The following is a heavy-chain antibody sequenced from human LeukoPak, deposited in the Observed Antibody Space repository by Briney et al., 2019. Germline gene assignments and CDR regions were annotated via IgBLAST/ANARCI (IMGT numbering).Heavy chain of an antibody. CDR3: SRDRNYGMDV. Sequence: GGSLRLSCAAPGFTFSSYWMHWVRQAPGKGLLWVSRIKIDGSGTYADSVEGRFTISRDNAKNTLYLQMNSLRPEDTAVYYCSRDRNYGMDVWGQGTTVTVSS. V-gene: IGHV3-74*01. CDR2: IKIDGSGT. CDR1: GFTFSSYW. J-gene: IGHJ6*02.